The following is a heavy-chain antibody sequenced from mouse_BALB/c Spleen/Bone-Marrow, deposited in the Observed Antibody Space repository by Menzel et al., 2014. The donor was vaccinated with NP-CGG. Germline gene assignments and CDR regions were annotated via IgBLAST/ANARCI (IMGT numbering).Heavy chain of an antibody. CDR3: ARPGKPYGPFDY. V-gene: IGHV4-1*02. J-gene: IGHJ2*01. Sequence: DVKLQESGGGLVQPGGSLKLSCAASGFDFSRYWMSWVRQAPGKGLEWIGEVNPDSSTINYTPSLKDKLIISRDNAKNTLYLQMSKVRSEDTALYYCARPGKPYGPFDYWGQGTTLTVSS. CDR2: VNPDSSTI. CDR1: GFDFSRYW. D-gene: IGHD1-1*02.